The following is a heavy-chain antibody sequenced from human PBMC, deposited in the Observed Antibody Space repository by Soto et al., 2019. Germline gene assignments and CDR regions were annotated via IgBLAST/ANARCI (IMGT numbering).Heavy chain of an antibody. Sequence: GASVKVSCKASGGTFSSYAISWVRQAPGQGLEWMGWMNPNSGNTGYAQKFQGRVTMTRNTSISTAYMELSSLRSEDTAVYYCARGRYYYDSSGYLDAFDIWGQGTMVTV. J-gene: IGHJ3*02. CDR1: GGTFSSYA. V-gene: IGHV1-8*02. CDR2: MNPNSGNT. CDR3: ARGRYYYDSSGYLDAFDI. D-gene: IGHD3-22*01.